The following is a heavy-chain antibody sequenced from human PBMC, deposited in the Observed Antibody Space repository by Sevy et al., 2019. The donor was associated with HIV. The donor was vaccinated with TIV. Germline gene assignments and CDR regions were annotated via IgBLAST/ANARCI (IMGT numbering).Heavy chain of an antibody. CDR3: ARDRRRITMIVVPPSGGGY. CDR2: ISYDGSNK. D-gene: IGHD3-22*01. J-gene: IGHJ4*02. V-gene: IGHV3-30-3*01. Sequence: GGSLRLSCAASGFTFSSYAMHWVRQAPGKGLEWVAVISYDGSNKYYADSVKGRFTISRDNSKNTLYLQMNSLRAEDTAVYYCARDRRRITMIVVPPSGGGYWGQGTLVTVSS. CDR1: GFTFSSYA.